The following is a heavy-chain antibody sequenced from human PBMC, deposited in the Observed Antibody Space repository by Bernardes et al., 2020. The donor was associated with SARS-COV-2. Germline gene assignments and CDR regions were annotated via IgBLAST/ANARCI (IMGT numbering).Heavy chain of an antibody. J-gene: IGHJ6*02. D-gene: IGHD2-2*01. V-gene: IGHV1-18*01. Sequence: ASVKVSCKASGYTFTSYAISWVRQAPGQGLEWMGRISAYIGNTNYAQKLQGRVTMTTDTSTSTAYMELRSLRSDDTAVYYCAREKPDNVVVPGAIGYYYGVDVWGQKTTVTVS. CDR3: AREKPDNVVVPGAIGYYYGVDV. CDR2: ISAYIGNT. CDR1: GYTFTSYA.